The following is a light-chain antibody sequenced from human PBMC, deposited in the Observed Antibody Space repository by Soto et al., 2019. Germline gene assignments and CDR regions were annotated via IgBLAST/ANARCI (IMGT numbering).Light chain of an antibody. J-gene: IGKJ2*01. Sequence: EIVLTQSPVTLSLSPGERATLSCRASQRITSNFLAWFQQKAGLAPRLLIYGASTRASGVPDRFSGGGSGTDFVRTISRLEPEDFAVYYCQQYGRSPFTFGQGTQLPIK. V-gene: IGKV3-20*01. CDR2: GAS. CDR3: QQYGRSPFT. CDR1: QRITSNF.